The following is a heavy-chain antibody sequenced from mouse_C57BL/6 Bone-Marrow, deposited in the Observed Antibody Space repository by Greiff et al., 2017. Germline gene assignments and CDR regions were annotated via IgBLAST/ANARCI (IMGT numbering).Heavy chain of an antibody. CDR1: GYTFTDYN. J-gene: IGHJ4*01. V-gene: IGHV1-18*01. D-gene: IGHD2-4*01. CDR3: ARSQDYDGYYYAMDY. CDR2: INPNNGGT. Sequence: EVQLQQSGPELVKPGASVKIPCKASGYTFTDYNMDWVKQSHGKSLEWIGDINPNNGGTIYNQKFKGKATLTVDKSSSTAYMGRRSLTSEDTAVYYGARSQDYDGYYYAMDYWGQGTSVTVSS.